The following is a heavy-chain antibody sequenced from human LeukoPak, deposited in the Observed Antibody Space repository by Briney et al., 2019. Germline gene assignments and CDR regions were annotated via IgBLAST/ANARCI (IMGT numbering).Heavy chain of an antibody. Sequence: GGSLRLSCAASGFTFSTYGMPWVRQAPGKGLEWVSGITGDATSTYYSDSVKGRITVSRDNSKNTLYLHMNSLSAEDTAVYYCAKDGSMYSTSIYYFDYWGQGTLVTVSS. CDR1: GFTFSTYG. CDR2: ITGDATST. J-gene: IGHJ4*02. CDR3: AKDGSMYSTSIYYFDY. V-gene: IGHV3-23*01. D-gene: IGHD6-13*01.